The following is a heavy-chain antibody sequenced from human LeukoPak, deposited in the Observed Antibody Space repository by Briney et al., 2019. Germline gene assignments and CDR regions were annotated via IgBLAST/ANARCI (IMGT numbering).Heavy chain of an antibody. CDR2: INPNSGGT. CDR3: ARVPPPGGYYYYYYMDV. V-gene: IGHV1-2*02. Sequence: GASVKVSCKASGYTFTGYYMHWVRQAPGQGLEWMGWINPNSGGTNYAQKFQGRVTMTRDTSISTAYMELSRLRSDDTAVYYCARVPPPGGYYYYYYMDVWGKGTTVTVSS. J-gene: IGHJ6*03. CDR1: GYTFTGYY.